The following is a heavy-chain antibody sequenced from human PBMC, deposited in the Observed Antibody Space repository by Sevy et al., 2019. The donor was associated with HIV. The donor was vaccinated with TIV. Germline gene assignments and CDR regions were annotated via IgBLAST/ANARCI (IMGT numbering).Heavy chain of an antibody. J-gene: IGHJ1*01. CDR3: ALERLSSAVAEYFHN. V-gene: IGHV3-30-3*01. CDR1: GFTFNFFS. CDR2: ISFDGSNE. Sequence: GGSLRLSCAASGFTFNFFSMHWVRQAPGKGLEWVATISFDGSNEHYAASVKGRFTISRDNSKNSLFLQMNSLIADDSAVYYCALERLSSAVAEYFHNWGQGTLVTVSS. D-gene: IGHD1-1*01.